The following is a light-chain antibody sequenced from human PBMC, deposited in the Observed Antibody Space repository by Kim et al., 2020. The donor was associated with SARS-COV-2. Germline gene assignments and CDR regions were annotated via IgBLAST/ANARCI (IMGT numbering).Light chain of an antibody. CDR2: AAS. Sequence: DIQMTQSPSSLSASVGDRVTITCRASQSITTYLNWFQHKPGKAPKLLIYAASTLHSGVPSRFSGSGSGTDFTLTISSLQPEDFATYSCQQSYRTPWTFGQGTKVDIK. CDR1: QSITTY. CDR3: QQSYRTPWT. V-gene: IGKV1-39*01. J-gene: IGKJ1*01.